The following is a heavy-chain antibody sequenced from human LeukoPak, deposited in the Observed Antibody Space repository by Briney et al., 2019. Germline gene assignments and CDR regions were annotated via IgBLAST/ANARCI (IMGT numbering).Heavy chain of an antibody. D-gene: IGHD5-12*01. CDR1: GFTFSSYA. Sequence: EGSLRLSCAASGFTFSSYAMSWVRQAPGKGLEWVSAISGSGGSTYYADSVKGRFTISRDNSKNTLYLQMNSLRAEDTAVYYCANWLDSGYDYDYYFDYWGQGTLVTVSS. CDR2: ISGSGGST. J-gene: IGHJ4*02. V-gene: IGHV3-23*01. CDR3: ANWLDSGYDYDYYFDY.